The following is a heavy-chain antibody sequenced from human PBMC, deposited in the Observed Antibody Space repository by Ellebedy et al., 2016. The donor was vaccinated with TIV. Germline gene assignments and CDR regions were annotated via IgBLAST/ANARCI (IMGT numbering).Heavy chain of an antibody. V-gene: IGHV3-33*06. Sequence: GGSLRLSCTASGFTFSIYGMQWVRQAPGKGLEWVAVIWYDGTKKFYAESVKGRFTISRDNSKNMLYLQMNSLRAEDTAVYYCAKRGFFDYWGQGVLVTVSS. J-gene: IGHJ4*02. CDR1: GFTFSIYG. CDR2: IWYDGTKK. CDR3: AKRGFFDY.